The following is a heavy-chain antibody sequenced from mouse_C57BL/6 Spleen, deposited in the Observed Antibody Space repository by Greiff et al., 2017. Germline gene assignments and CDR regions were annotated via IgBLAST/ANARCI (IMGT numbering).Heavy chain of an antibody. CDR3: ARGITTGVDFDY. J-gene: IGHJ2*01. CDR2: IHPNSGST. CDR1: GYTFTSYW. V-gene: IGHV1-64*01. D-gene: IGHD1-1*01. Sequence: QVHVKQSGAELVKPGASVKLSCKASGYTFTSYWMHWVKQRPGQGLEWIGMIHPNSGSTNYNEKFKSKATLTVDKSSSTAYMQLSSLTSEDSAVYYCARGITTGVDFDYWGQGTTLTVAS.